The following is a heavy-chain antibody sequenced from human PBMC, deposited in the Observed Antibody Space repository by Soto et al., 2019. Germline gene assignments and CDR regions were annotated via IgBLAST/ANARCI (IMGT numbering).Heavy chain of an antibody. J-gene: IGHJ5*02. CDR2: IHYSGAT. CDR1: DDSMRSGGYY. Sequence: QLRLQESGPGLVEPSQTLSLICSVSDDSMRSGGYYWTWIRQLPGKGLQWIGFIHYSGATLYSPSPKSPISITKQMSNNQFSFGLGLVTAADTAIYYCLRGKDKDDSSFRHHWGQGTPVTVSS. CDR3: LRGKDKDDSSFRHH. V-gene: IGHV4-31*04. D-gene: IGHD6-6*01.